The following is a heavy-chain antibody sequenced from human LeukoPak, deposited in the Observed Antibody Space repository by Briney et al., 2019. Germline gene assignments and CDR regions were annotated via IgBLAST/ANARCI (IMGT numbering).Heavy chain of an antibody. J-gene: IGHJ6*02. D-gene: IGHD4-17*01. V-gene: IGHV4-59*01. CDR2: IYRSWTT. CDR3: AREDPETTVPEGMDV. CDR1: GGSISRYY. Sequence: PSETLSLTCTVSGGSISRYYWSWIRQSPGKGLEWIGYIYRSWTTNYNPALKSRVTISVDTSKNQFSLKLTSVTAADPAVYYCAREDPETTVPEGMDVWGQGTTVTVSS.